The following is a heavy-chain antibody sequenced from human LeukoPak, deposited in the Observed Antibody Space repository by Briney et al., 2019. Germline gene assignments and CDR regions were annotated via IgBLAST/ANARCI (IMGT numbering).Heavy chain of an antibody. J-gene: IGHJ5*02. Sequence: GESLKISCKSSGYSFTNYWIGWVRQMPGKGLEWMGIIFPGDSDTRYSPSFQGQVTISADKSISTAYLQWSSLKASDTAMYYCARQVVPAASAFDPWGQGTLVTVSS. CDR2: IFPGDSDT. V-gene: IGHV5-51*01. CDR3: ARQVVPAASAFDP. D-gene: IGHD2-2*01. CDR1: GYSFTNYW.